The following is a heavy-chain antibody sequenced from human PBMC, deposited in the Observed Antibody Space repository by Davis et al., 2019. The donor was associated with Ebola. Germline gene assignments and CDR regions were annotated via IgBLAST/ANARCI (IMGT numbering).Heavy chain of an antibody. Sequence: GESLKISCAASGFTFSSYWMHWVRQAPGKGLEWVGFIRSKAYGGTTEYAASVKGRFTISRDDSKSIAYLQMNSLKTEDTAVYYCTRVTVAGLDYWGQGTLVTVSS. CDR3: TRVTVAGLDY. J-gene: IGHJ4*02. CDR1: GFTFSSYW. D-gene: IGHD6-19*01. V-gene: IGHV3-49*04. CDR2: IRSKAYGGTT.